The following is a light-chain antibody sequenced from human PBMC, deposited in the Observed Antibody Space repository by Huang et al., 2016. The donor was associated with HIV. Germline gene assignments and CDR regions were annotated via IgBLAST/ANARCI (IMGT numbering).Light chain of an antibody. CDR2: KAS. J-gene: IGKJ1*01. Sequence: DIQMTQSPSTLSASVGDRVTITCRASPSISSWLAWYQQKPGKAPKRLIYKASSLESGVPSRFSGSGSGTDFTLTISSLQPDDFATYYCQQYHSYPWTFGQGTKVEIK. CDR1: PSISSW. V-gene: IGKV1-5*03. CDR3: QQYHSYPWT.